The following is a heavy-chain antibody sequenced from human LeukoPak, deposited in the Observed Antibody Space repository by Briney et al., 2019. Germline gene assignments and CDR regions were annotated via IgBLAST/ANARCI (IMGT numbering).Heavy chain of an antibody. CDR2: IYSGGST. CDR1: GFTVTNSY. Sequence: GGSLRLSCAASGFTVTNSYMIWVRQAPGKGLEWVSVIYSGGSTSYADSVKGRFAISRDTSKNTLYLQMNSLRAEDTAVYYCARDAGYSAYDAFDSWGQGSLVTVSS. D-gene: IGHD5-12*01. V-gene: IGHV3-66*01. J-gene: IGHJ4*02. CDR3: ARDAGYSAYDAFDS.